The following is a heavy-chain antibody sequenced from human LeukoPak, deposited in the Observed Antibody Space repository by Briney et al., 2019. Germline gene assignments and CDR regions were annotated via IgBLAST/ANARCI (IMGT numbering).Heavy chain of an antibody. V-gene: IGHV4-59*01. D-gene: IGHD3-9*01. CDR2: IYYSGST. Sequence: KPSETPSLTCTVSGGSISSYYWSWIRQPPGKGLEWIGYIYYSGSTNYNPSLKSRVTISVDTSKSQFSLKLSSVTAADTAVYYCARGEYYDILTWGQGTLVTVSS. CDR1: GGSISSYY. CDR3: ARGEYYDILT. J-gene: IGHJ4*02.